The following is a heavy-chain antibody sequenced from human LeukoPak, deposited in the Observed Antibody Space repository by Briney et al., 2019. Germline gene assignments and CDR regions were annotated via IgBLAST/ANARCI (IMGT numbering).Heavy chain of an antibody. D-gene: IGHD3-3*01. CDR3: ASRVEWLSSFDY. CDR2: ISHDGSSE. V-gene: IGHV3-30*03. J-gene: IGHJ4*02. Sequence: GRSLRLSCAASGFTFSNYAMHWVRQAPGKGLEWVALISHDGSSEYYADSMKGRFTISRDNSKNTFYLQMNSLIAEDTAVYYCASRVEWLSSFDYWGQGTLVTVSS. CDR1: GFTFSNYA.